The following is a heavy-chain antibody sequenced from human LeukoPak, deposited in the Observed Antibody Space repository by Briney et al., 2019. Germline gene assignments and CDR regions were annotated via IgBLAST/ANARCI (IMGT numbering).Heavy chain of an antibody. CDR3: ARGCSSSTCPGDY. V-gene: IGHV3-7*03. J-gene: IGHJ4*02. CDR1: EFTFSSYW. Sequence: GGSLRLSCAASEFTFSSYWMTWVRQAPGKGLEWVANINQDGSEKYHMDSVKGRFAISRDNAKNSLNLQMNSLRGEDTAVYYCARGCSSSTCPGDYWGQGTLVTVSS. CDR2: INQDGSEK. D-gene: IGHD2-2*01.